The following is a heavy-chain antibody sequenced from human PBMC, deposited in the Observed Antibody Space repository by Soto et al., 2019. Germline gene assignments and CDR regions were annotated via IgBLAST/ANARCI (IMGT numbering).Heavy chain of an antibody. D-gene: IGHD3-22*01. CDR2: THHTGST. CDR3: ARSIDSSGYYFSNC. Sequence: KPSETLSLTCTVSGGFIGSYYWSWIRQSPGKGLEWIGYTHHTGSTNYNPSLKSRVTMSLDTSRNQFSLKLYSVTAADTAMYYCARSIDSSGYYFSNCWGQGTLVTVSS. J-gene: IGHJ4*02. CDR1: GGFIGSYY. V-gene: IGHV4-59*01.